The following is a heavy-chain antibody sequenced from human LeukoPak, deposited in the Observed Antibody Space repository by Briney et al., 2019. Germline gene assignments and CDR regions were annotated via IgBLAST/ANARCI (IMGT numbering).Heavy chain of an antibody. CDR1: GGTFSSYA. CDR3: GRAGTGYFDY. CDR2: IIPIFGTA. V-gene: IGHV1-69*06. Sequence: GASVKVSCKASGGTFSSYAISWVRQAPGQGLEWMGRIIPIFGTANYAQKFQGRVTITADKSTSTAYMELSSLRSEDTAVYYCGRAGTGYFDYWGQGTLVTVSS. D-gene: IGHD6-19*01. J-gene: IGHJ4*02.